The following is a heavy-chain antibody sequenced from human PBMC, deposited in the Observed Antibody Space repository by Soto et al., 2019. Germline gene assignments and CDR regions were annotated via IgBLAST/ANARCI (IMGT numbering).Heavy chain of an antibody. V-gene: IGHV1-18*01. CDR2: ISAYNGNT. Sequence: GASVKVSCKASGYTFTSYGISWVRQAPGQGLEWMGWISAYNGNTNYAQKLQGRVTMTTDTSTSTAYMELRSLRSDDTAVYYCARDQDSSWYSLWDYWGQGTLVTVSS. J-gene: IGHJ4*02. CDR3: ARDQDSSWYSLWDY. D-gene: IGHD6-13*01. CDR1: GYTFTSYG.